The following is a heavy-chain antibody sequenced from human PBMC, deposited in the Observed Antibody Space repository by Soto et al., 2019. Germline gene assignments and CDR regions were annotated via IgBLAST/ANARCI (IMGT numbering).Heavy chain of an antibody. CDR3: AKDRRIQLEYYYYGMDV. CDR2: ISYDGSNK. D-gene: IGHD5-18*01. CDR1: GFTFSSYG. J-gene: IGHJ6*02. Sequence: QVQLVESGGGVVQPGRSLRLSCAASGFTFSSYGMHWVRQAPGKGLEWVAVISYDGSNKYYADSMKGRFTISRDNSKNTLYLQMNSLRAEDTAVYYCAKDRRIQLEYYYYGMDVWGQGTTVTVSS. V-gene: IGHV3-30*18.